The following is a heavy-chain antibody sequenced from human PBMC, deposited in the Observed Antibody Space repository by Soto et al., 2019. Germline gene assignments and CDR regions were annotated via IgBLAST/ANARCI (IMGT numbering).Heavy chain of an antibody. V-gene: IGHV4-59*08. CDR3: ARHVKGGADYDFWSGYYNWFDP. D-gene: IGHD3-3*01. Sequence: SETLSLTCTVSRGSISTYYWSWIRQPPGKGLEWIGSIHYSGSTNYNPSPKSRVTISVDTSKNQFSLKLSSVTAADTAVYYCARHVKGGADYDFWSGYYNWFDPWGQGTLVTVSS. CDR2: IHYSGST. CDR1: RGSISTYY. J-gene: IGHJ5*02.